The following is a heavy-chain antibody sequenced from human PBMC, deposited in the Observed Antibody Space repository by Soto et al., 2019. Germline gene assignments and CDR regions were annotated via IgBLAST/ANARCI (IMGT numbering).Heavy chain of an antibody. CDR1: GGYICSGGYY. V-gene: IGHV4-31*03. J-gene: IGHJ4*02. D-gene: IGHD3-10*01. CDR3: ATYGSGSYKPTTFDY. CDR2: IYYSGST. Sequence: SETLSLTCTVSGGYICSGGYYWSWIRQHPGKGLEWIGYIYYSGSTYYNPSLKSRVTISVDTSKNQFSLKLSSVTAADTAVYYCATYGSGSYKPTTFDYWGQGTLVTVS.